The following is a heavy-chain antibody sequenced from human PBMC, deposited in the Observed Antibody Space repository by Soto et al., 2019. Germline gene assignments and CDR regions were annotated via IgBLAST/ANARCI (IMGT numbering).Heavy chain of an antibody. Sequence: EVQLLESGGGLVQPGGSLRLSCAASGFTFSSYAMSWVRQAPGKGLEWVSAISGSGGSTYYADSVKGQFTISRDNSKNTLYLQMNSLRAEDTAVFYCAKDRAIRPGSDFDHWGQGTQVTVSS. CDR2: ISGSGGST. CDR3: AKDRAIRPGSDFDH. CDR1: GFTFSSYA. J-gene: IGHJ4*02. V-gene: IGHV3-23*01. D-gene: IGHD3-9*01.